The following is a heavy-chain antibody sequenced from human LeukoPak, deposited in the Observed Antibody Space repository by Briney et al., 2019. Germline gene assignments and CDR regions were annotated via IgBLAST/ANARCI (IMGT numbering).Heavy chain of an antibody. CDR3: ARRPWFGDFDY. V-gene: IGHV4-34*01. CDR1: GGSFSGYY. Sequence: SETLSLTCAVYGGSFSGYYWSWIRQPPGKGLEWIGEISHSGSTNYNPSLKSRVTISVDTSKNQFSLKLSSVTAADTAVYYCARRPWFGDFDYWGQGTLVTVSS. D-gene: IGHD3-10*01. J-gene: IGHJ4*02. CDR2: ISHSGST.